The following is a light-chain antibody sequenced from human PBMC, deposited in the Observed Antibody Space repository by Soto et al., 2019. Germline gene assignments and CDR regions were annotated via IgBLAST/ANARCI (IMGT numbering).Light chain of an antibody. CDR3: QQFHDWPPLT. J-gene: IGKJ4*01. CDR2: GAS. V-gene: IGKV3-15*01. Sequence: EKVLTQSPATLSVSPGERATLSCRASQSVSSNIAWYQQKPGQAPRFLIFGASTRATGIPARFSGSGSGTEFTLTISNVQSEDFVVYYCQQFHDWPPLTFGGGTKVEIK. CDR1: QSVSSN.